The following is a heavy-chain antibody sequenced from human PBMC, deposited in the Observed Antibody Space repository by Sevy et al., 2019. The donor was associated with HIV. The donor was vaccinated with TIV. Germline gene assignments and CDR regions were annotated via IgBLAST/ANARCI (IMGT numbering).Heavy chain of an antibody. V-gene: IGHV1-69*10. CDR2: IIPRVGLT. CDR3: ASVRPCGGDCYFFDT. D-gene: IGHD2-21*01. CDR1: GGRLSGYG. Sequence: ASVKVSCKASGGRLSGYGMNWVRQAPGQGLEWTGGIIPRVGLTNYAQKFKDRVTITADDCTNTMYIVVRRLTSEDTGVYYCASVRPCGGDCYFFDTWGQGTLVTVSS. J-gene: IGHJ4*02.